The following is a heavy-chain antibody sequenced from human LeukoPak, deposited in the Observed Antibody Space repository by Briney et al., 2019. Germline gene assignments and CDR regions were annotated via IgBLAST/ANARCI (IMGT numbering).Heavy chain of an antibody. J-gene: IGHJ4*02. V-gene: IGHV4-34*01. CDR2: INHSGST. Sequence: SETLSLTCAVYGGSFSGYYWSWIRQPPGKGLEWIGEINHSGSTNHNPSLKSRVTISVDTSKNQFSLKLSSVTAADTAVYYCAGGYCSSTSCPKNFDYWGQGTLVTVSS. D-gene: IGHD2-2*01. CDR3: AGGYCSSTSCPKNFDY. CDR1: GGSFSGYY.